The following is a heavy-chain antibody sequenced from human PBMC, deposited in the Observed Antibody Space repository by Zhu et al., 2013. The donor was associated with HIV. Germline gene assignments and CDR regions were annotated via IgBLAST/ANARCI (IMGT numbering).Heavy chain of an antibody. J-gene: IGHJ6*02. CDR3: ARGGDIVVVVAGTRLNYYYGMDV. CDR1: GYTFTSYD. D-gene: IGHD2-15*01. CDR2: ISAYNRNT. V-gene: IGHV1-18*01. Sequence: VQSGAEVKKPGASVKVSCKASGYTFTSYDISWVRQAPGQGLEWMGWISAYNRNTNYAQKFQGRVTMTTDTSTNIAYMELRSLRSDDTAVYYCARGGDIVVVVAGTRLNYYYGMDVWGQGTTVTVSS.